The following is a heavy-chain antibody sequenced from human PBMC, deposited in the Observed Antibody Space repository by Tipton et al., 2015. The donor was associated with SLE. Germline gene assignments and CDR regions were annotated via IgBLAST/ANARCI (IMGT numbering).Heavy chain of an antibody. Sequence: TLSLTCTVSGDSISSHYWTWIRQPPGKALEWIGYSYHNGHTNSNPSLKGRVTISVDTSKNQFSLKLSSVTAADTAVYYCAGPSSGSYWIYYFDYWGQGTLVTVSS. V-gene: IGHV4-4*08. D-gene: IGHD3-10*01. CDR2: SYHNGHT. J-gene: IGHJ4*02. CDR3: AGPSSGSYWIYYFDY. CDR1: GDSISSHY.